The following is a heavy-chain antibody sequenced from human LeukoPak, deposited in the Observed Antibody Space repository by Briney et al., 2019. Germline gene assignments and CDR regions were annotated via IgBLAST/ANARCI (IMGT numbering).Heavy chain of an antibody. J-gene: IGHJ4*02. CDR3: AKGGTSSEVAS. Sequence: GGSLRLSCAASGFTFTAYAMRWVRQAPGKGLEWVSSITGSGAATRYADSVKGRFTISRDNSKNTLYLQMSNLRVDDTAIYYCAKGGTSSEVASWGQGSLVTVSS. V-gene: IGHV3-23*01. CDR2: ITGSGAAT. D-gene: IGHD3-16*01. CDR1: GFTFTAYA.